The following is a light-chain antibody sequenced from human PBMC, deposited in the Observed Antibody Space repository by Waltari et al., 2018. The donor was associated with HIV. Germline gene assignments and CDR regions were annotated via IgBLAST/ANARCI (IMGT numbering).Light chain of an antibody. Sequence: QSVLTQPPSVSAAPGQKVTISCSGSSTNIGNDFVSWYQQIPGAAPKLLIYDNYMRPSGIPDRFSVSRAGTSATLGITGLQTGDEAVYYCGTWDRGLGAAVFGGGTKLTVL. CDR3: GTWDRGLGAAV. CDR2: DNY. J-gene: IGLJ3*02. CDR1: STNIGNDF. V-gene: IGLV1-51*01.